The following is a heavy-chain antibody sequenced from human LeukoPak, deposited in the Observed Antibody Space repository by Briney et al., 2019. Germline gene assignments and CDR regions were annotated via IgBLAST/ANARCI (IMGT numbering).Heavy chain of an antibody. CDR1: GGTFSSYA. V-gene: IGHV1-69*05. D-gene: IGHD6-6*01. CDR2: IIPIFGTA. J-gene: IGHJ6*03. Sequence: SVKVACKASGGTFSSYAISWVRQAPGQGLEWMGGIIPIFGTANYAQKFQGRVTITTDESTSTAYMELSSLRSEDTAVYYCARGEYSSSYYYYYYMDVWGKGTTVTVSS. CDR3: ARGEYSSSYYYYYYMDV.